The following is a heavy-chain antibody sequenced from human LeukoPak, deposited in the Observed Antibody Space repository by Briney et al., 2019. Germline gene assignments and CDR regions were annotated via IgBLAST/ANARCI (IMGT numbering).Heavy chain of an antibody. CDR2: ISPTGSTT. J-gene: IGHJ4*02. V-gene: IGHV3-74*01. D-gene: IGHD4-23*01. CDR1: GFSFSGHW. Sequence: GGSLRLSCTASGFSFSGHWMHWARQLPGKGLVWVSRISPTGSTTSYADSVKGRFTVSRDNAKNTLYLQVNNLRAEDTAVYYCARDGSGGTDYWGQGTLVTVSS. CDR3: ARDGSGGTDY.